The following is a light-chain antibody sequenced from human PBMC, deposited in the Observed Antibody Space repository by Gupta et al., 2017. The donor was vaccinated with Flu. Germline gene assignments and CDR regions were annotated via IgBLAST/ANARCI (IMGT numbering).Light chain of an antibody. Sequence: TVLTQSPGTLSLSPGERVTLSCRASQFVRTTFLAWYQQRPGQTPRLLIYGASTRAPGVPDRFSAGGSGTDFTLTISRLDPEDVAVYYCQQYRSSPYTFGQGTKVEIK. CDR3: QQYRSSPYT. CDR1: QFVRTTF. J-gene: IGKJ2*01. V-gene: IGKV3-20*01. CDR2: GAS.